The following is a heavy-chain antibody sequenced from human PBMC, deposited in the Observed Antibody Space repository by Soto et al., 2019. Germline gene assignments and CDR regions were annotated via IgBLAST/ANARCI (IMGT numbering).Heavy chain of an antibody. V-gene: IGHV3-11*06. Sequence: PGGSLRLSCEGSGFTFSDYYISWIRQAPGKGLEWISYSSNSGTFSRYADSVKGRFSISRDNTKNWLYLQMNSLRAEDTAVYYRARSGDNYNRLDYWGQGTPVTVSS. CDR1: GFTFSDYY. D-gene: IGHD1-1*01. J-gene: IGHJ4*02. CDR3: ARSGDNYNRLDY. CDR2: SSNSGTFS.